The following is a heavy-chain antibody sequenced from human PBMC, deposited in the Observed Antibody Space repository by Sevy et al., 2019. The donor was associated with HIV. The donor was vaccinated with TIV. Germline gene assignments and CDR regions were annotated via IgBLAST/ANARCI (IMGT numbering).Heavy chain of an antibody. CDR3: ARRAGNWDYFDY. D-gene: IGHD7-27*01. Sequence: GGSLRLSCAASGFSFSDYYVSWIRQAPGKGLEWVSYISGISTYTNYADSVKGQFTVSRDNAKNSMYLKLNSLRAEDTAVYYCARRAGNWDYFDYWGQGTLVTVSS. V-gene: IGHV3-11*06. CDR2: ISGISTYT. J-gene: IGHJ4*02. CDR1: GFSFSDYY.